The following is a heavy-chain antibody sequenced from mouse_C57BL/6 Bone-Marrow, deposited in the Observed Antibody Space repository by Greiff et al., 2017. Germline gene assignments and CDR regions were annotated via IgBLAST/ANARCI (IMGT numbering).Heavy chain of an antibody. CDR3: VRGPWAY. J-gene: IGHJ3*01. Sequence: DVHLVESGGGLVQPRGSLKLSCAASGFSFNTYAMNWVRQAPGKGLEWVARIRSKSNNYATYYADSVKDRFTISRDDSESMLYLQMNNLKTEDTAMYYCVRGPWAYWGQGTLVTVSA. CDR2: IRSKSNNYAT. V-gene: IGHV10-1*01. CDR1: GFSFNTYA. D-gene: IGHD3-3*01.